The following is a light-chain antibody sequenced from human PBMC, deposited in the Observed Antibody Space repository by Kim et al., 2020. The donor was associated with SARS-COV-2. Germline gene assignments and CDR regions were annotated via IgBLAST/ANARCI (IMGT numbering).Light chain of an antibody. CDR2: GKN. CDR1: SLRSYY. CDR3: NSRDSSGNHWV. V-gene: IGLV3-19*01. J-gene: IGLJ3*02. Sequence: SSELTQDPAVSVALGQTVRITCQGDSLRSYYAIWYQQKPGQAPVLVIYGKNNRPSGIPDRFSGFSSENTASLTITGAQAEDEADYYCNSRDSSGNHWVFG.